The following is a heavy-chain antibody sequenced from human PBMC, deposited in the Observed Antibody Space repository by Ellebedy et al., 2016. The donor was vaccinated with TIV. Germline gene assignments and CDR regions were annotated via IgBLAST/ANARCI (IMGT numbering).Heavy chain of an antibody. J-gene: IGHJ6*02. D-gene: IGHD3-22*01. V-gene: IGHV1-8*01. Sequence: ASVKVSXXASGYTFTTYDINWVRQATGQGLEWMGWMNPNSGNSAYAQKFQGRVTMTRNTSVTTAYMELSSLRSDDTAVYFCARRPGGYFDGSGYQVVYYYGLDVWGQGTTVTVTS. CDR3: ARRPGGYFDGSGYQVVYYYGLDV. CDR2: MNPNSGNS. CDR1: GYTFTTYD.